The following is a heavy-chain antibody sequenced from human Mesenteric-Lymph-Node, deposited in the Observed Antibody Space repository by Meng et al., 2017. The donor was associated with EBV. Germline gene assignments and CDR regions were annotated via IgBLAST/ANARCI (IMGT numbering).Heavy chain of an antibody. CDR3: ARASSSGPFDY. J-gene: IGHJ4*02. CDR1: EYTLSRYA. CDR2: INTNTGKP. Sequence: NLGAYWKLSCKASEYTLSRYAMNWVRPAPGQGLEWMGWINTNTGKPTYAQGLTGRFVFSLDTSVSTAYLQISSLKADDTAVYYCARASSSGPFDYWGQGTLVTVSS. D-gene: IGHD3-10*01. V-gene: IGHV7-4-1*02.